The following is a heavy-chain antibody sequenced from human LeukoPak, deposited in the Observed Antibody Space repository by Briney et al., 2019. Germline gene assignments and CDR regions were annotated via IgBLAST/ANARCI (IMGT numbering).Heavy chain of an antibody. CDR3: ARETGGNWNRIDY. CDR2: IYSGGST. D-gene: IGHD1/OR15-1a*01. J-gene: IGHJ4*02. Sequence: QPGGSLRLSCAASGFTVSSNYMSWVRQAPGKGLEWVSVIYSGGSTYYADSVKGRFTISRDNSKNTLYLQMNSLRAEDTAVYYCARETGGNWNRIDYWGQGTLVTVST. V-gene: IGHV3-53*01. CDR1: GFTVSSNY.